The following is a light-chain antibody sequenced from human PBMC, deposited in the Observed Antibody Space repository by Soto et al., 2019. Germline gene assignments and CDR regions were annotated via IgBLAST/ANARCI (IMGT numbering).Light chain of an antibody. V-gene: IGLV6-57*03. CDR1: SGSIASNY. J-gene: IGLJ3*02. CDR3: QSYDSSNHLWV. CDR2: EDN. Sequence: NFMLTQPHSVSESPGKTVTISCTRSSGSIASNYVQWYQQRPGSAPTTVIYEDNQRPSGVPDRFSGSIDSSSNSASLTISGLKTEDAADYYCQSYDSSNHLWVFGGGTKLTVL.